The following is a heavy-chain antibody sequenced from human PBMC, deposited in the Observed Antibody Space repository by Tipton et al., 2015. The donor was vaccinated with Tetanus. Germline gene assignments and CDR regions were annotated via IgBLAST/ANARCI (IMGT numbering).Heavy chain of an antibody. CDR1: GYTFTHYA. CDR2: IIPIFGTA. V-gene: IGHV1-69*01. J-gene: IGHJ6*02. CDR3: ARKWDIVAVSAANYYGLDV. D-gene: IGHD2-2*01. Sequence: QVQLVQSGAEEKKPGASVKVSCKASGYTFTHYAISWVRQAPGQGLEWMGGIIPIFGTAKYAQKFQGRVTITADESTSTAYMELSSLRSEDTAVYYCARKWDIVAVSAANYYGLDVWGQGTTVSVSS.